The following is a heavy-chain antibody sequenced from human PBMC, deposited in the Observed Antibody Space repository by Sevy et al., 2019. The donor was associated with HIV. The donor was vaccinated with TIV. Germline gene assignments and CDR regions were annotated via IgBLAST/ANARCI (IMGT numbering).Heavy chain of an antibody. J-gene: IGHJ5*02. V-gene: IGHV3-13*04. CDR3: VRGTVGSLGGAWFDP. D-gene: IGHD1-26*01. CDR2: IGIYGDT. Sequence: GGSLRLSCVASGFDFTEHQMHWVRQPVGKGLEWIAAIGIYGDTYYMGSVKGRFTISSEDANNSLFLQLSSLTVGDTATYYCVRGTVGSLGGAWFDPWGQGTLVTVSS. CDR1: GFDFTEHQ.